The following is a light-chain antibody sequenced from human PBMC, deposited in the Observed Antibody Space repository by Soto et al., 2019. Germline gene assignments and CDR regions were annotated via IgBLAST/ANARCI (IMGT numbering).Light chain of an antibody. CDR3: TSYTRSATPYI. CDR2: EVT. CDR1: SGDVGGHNY. Sequence: QSALTQPASVSGSPGQSITISCTGTSGDVGGHNYVSWYQQHPGKAPKLIICEVTNRPSGVSNRFSGSKSGNTASLTISGLQAEDEADYYCTSYTRSATPYIYGSGTKVTVL. J-gene: IGLJ1*01. V-gene: IGLV2-14*01.